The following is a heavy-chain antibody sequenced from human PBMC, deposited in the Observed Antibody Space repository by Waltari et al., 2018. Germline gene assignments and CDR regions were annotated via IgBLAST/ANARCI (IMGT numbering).Heavy chain of an antibody. D-gene: IGHD3-10*01. CDR2: LSYDEKEK. V-gene: IGHV3-30*04. J-gene: IGHJ4*02. CDR3: ARDRWGVDYGHADY. Sequence: QVQLVESGGGVVQPGRSLRVSCAVSGFNVSDYAMHWVRQAPGKGRAGVAVLSYDEKEKFYTESVQGRFTVSRDNSKNTLYLEMNSLRRDDTAVYYCARDRWGVDYGHADYWGQGTLVTVSS. CDR1: GFNVSDYA.